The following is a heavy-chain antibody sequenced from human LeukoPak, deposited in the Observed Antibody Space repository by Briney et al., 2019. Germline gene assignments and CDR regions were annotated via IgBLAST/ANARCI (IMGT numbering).Heavy chain of an antibody. CDR1: GFTVSSNF. Sequence: TGRSLRLSCAVSGFTVSSNFLNWVRQAPGKGLEWVSSFSRSGPYIYYADSVKGRFTISRDNAKNSLYLQMNSLRAEDTAVYYCARVSAAMTHWHFDLWGRGTLVTVSS. CDR2: FSRSGPYI. D-gene: IGHD2-2*01. V-gene: IGHV3-21*01. CDR3: ARVSAAMTHWHFDL. J-gene: IGHJ2*01.